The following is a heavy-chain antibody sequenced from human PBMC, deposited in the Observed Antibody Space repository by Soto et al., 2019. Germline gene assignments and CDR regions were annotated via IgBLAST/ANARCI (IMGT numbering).Heavy chain of an antibody. CDR3: ARLGGYYQALDS. D-gene: IGHD3-22*01. V-gene: IGHV4-59*08. Sequence: SETMCLTCSISGGSISGYDWSWIRQPPGKGLEWIGYIYYAGTTTYNPSLKSRVSISVDTSKNEVSLKLTSVTAADTAVYYCARLGGYYQALDSWGQGTVVTAPQ. CDR2: IYYAGTT. J-gene: IGHJ4*02. CDR1: GGSISGYD.